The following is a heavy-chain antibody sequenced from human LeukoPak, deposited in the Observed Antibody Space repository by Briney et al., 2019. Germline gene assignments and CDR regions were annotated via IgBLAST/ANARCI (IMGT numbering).Heavy chain of an antibody. V-gene: IGHV4-39*01. J-gene: IGHJ4*02. Sequence: PSGTLSLTCTISGGSISSSSYYWGWIRQPPGKGLEWIGSIYYSGSTYYNPSLESRVTISVDTSKNQFSLKLSSVTAADTAVYYCARPFDGLFDYWGQGTLVTVSS. CDR2: IYYSGST. CDR1: GGSISSSSYY. CDR3: ARPFDGLFDY. D-gene: IGHD3-9*01.